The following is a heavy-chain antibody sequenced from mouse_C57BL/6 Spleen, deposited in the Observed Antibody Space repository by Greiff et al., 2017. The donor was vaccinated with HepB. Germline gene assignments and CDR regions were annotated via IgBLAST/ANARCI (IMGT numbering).Heavy chain of an antibody. CDR1: GYTFTSYW. D-gene: IGHD3-2*02. Sequence: QVQLQQSGAELVKPGASVKLSCKASGYTFTSYWMQWVKQRPGQGLEWIGEIDPSESYTNYNQKFKGKATLTVDTSSSTAYMQLSSLTSEDSAVYYCATTAQATPWFAYWGQGTLVTVSA. V-gene: IGHV1-50*01. CDR3: ATTAQATPWFAY. CDR2: IDPSESYT. J-gene: IGHJ3*01.